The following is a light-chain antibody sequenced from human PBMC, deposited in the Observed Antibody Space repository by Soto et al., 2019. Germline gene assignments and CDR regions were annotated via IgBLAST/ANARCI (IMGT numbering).Light chain of an antibody. V-gene: IGKV3-15*01. CDR1: QSVPSR. Sequence: EIVVTQSPATLSVSPGERVTLSCRASQSVPSRLAWHQQRPGQAPRLLIYDTSTRAPGIAARFSGSGSGTEFTLTISSLQSEDVAVYYCHQYDSYPYTFGQGTKLEI. CDR3: HQYDSYPYT. J-gene: IGKJ2*01. CDR2: DTS.